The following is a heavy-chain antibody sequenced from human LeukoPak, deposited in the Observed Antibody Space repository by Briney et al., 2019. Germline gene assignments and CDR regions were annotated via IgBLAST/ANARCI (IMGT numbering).Heavy chain of an antibody. J-gene: IGHJ5*02. CDR1: GGPFSGYY. CDR3: ARGLTTVAMYNWFDP. Sequence: PSETLSLTCAVYGGPFSGYYWSWIRQPPGKGLEWIGEINHSGSTNYNPSLKSRVTISVDTSKNQFSLKLSSVTAADTAVYYCARGLTTVAMYNWFDPWGREPWSPSPQ. V-gene: IGHV4-34*01. CDR2: INHSGST. D-gene: IGHD4-23*01.